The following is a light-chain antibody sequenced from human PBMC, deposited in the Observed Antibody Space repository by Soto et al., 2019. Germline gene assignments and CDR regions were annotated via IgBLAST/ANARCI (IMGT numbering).Light chain of an antibody. CDR1: QGISSY. CDR3: QQYNSYSHT. Sequence: DIQLTQSPSFLSASVGDRVTITCRASQGISSYLAWYQQPPGKAPKLLIYGASTLQRGVSSRFSGSGSGTEFTLTISSLQPEDFATYYCQQYNSYSHTFGQGTKLEIK. CDR2: GAS. V-gene: IGKV1-9*01. J-gene: IGKJ2*01.